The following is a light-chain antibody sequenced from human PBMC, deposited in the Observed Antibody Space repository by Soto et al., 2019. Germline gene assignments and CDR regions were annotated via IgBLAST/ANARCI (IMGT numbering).Light chain of an antibody. V-gene: IGLV2-8*01. CDR1: SSDVGTYAY. CDR3: SSYMGSCTYV. Sequence: QSVLTQPPSASGSLGQSVTVSCTGSSSDVGTYAYVSWYQHRPGTAPKLLIYGVNERPSGVPDRFSGSKSGSTASLTVSGLQAEDEADYYCSSYMGSCTYVFGSGTKLTVL. CDR2: GVN. J-gene: IGLJ1*01.